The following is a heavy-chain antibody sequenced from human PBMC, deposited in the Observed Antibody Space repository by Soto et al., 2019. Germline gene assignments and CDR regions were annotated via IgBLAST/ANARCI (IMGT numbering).Heavy chain of an antibody. CDR2: ISAYNGNT. V-gene: IGHV1-18*01. J-gene: IGHJ4*02. CDR3: ARARHYYDSSGYYLDY. Sequence: ASVKVSCKASGYTFTSYGISWVRQAPGPGLEWMGWISAYNGNTNYAQKLQGRVTMTTDTSTSTAYMELRSLRSDDTAVYYCARARHYYDSSGYYLDYWGQGTLVTVSS. CDR1: GYTFTSYG. D-gene: IGHD3-22*01.